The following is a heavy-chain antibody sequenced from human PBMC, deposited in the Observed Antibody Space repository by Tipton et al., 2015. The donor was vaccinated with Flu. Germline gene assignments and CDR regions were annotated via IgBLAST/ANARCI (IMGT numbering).Heavy chain of an antibody. Sequence: QVQLVQSGGGVVQPGRSLRLSCAASGFTFSDYYMSWIRQAPGKGLEWVSYISSSGSTIYYADSVKGRFTISRDNAKNSLYLQMNSLRAEDTAVYYCARDYDFWSGYYWYFDLWGRGTLVTVSS. CDR1: GFTFSDYY. D-gene: IGHD3-3*01. CDR2: ISSSGSTI. V-gene: IGHV3-11*01. J-gene: IGHJ2*01. CDR3: ARDYDFWSGYYWYFDL.